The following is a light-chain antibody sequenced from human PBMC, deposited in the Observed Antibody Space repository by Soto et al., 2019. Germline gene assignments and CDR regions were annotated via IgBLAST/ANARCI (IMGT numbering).Light chain of an antibody. J-gene: IGKJ5*01. CDR3: QHFGGTTFT. V-gene: IGKV3-20*01. CDR2: GAS. Sequence: EIVLTQSPGTLSLSPGEGATLSCRASQSVSSSYIAWYQQRPGQTPSLLIYGASTRATGHPDRCSGSGSGTHFTLTISRLEPGDFAVYYCQHFGGTTFTFGQGTRLEIK. CDR1: QSVSSSY.